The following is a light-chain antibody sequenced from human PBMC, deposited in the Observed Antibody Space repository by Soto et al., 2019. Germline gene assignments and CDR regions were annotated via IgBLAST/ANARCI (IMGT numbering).Light chain of an antibody. Sequence: EIVMTQSPATLSVSAGEIATLSCRASQSVSGNLAWYQQKPGQAPRLLIYDASTRATGIPARFSGSGSGTEFTLTINSLQSEDFAVYYCQHYNNWPPWTFGQGTKVEIK. CDR1: QSVSGN. J-gene: IGKJ1*01. V-gene: IGKV3-15*01. CDR3: QHYNNWPPWT. CDR2: DAS.